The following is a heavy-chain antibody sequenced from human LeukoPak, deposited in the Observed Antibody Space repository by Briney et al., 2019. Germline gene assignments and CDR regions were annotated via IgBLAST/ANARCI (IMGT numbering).Heavy chain of an antibody. V-gene: IGHV3-48*03. Sequence: PGGSLRLSCAASGFTFSSYEMNWVRQAPGKGLEWVSYISSSGSTIYYADSVKGRFTISRDNAKNSLYLQMNSLRVEDTAMYYCASTQTFDYWGQGTLVTVSS. J-gene: IGHJ4*02. CDR1: GFTFSSYE. CDR3: ASTQTFDY. CDR2: ISSSGSTI.